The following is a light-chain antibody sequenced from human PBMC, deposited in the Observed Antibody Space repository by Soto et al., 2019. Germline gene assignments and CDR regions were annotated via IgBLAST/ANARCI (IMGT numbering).Light chain of an antibody. V-gene: IGLV1-40*01. CDR1: SSNTGAGYD. CDR3: QSYDGSLSGSV. J-gene: IGLJ2*01. CDR2: GNT. Sequence: QSVLTQPPSVSGAPGQRVTISCTGSSSNTGAGYDVHWYQQVPGTAPKLLIYGNTKRPSGVPDRFSGSKSGTSASLAITGLQAEDEADYYCQSYDGSLSGSVFGGGT.